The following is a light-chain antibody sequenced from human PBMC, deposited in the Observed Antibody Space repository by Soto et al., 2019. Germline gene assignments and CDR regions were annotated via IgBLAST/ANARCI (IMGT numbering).Light chain of an antibody. CDR3: QQYASSPLT. V-gene: IGKV3-20*01. CDR1: QSVRSNY. Sequence: EIVLTQSPGTLSLSSGERATLSCRASQSVRSNYLAWYQQKPGQAPRLLIYGASSRATGIPDRFGGSGSGTDFTRTISRLEPEDFAVYYCQQYASSPLTFGGGTKVEIK. CDR2: GAS. J-gene: IGKJ4*01.